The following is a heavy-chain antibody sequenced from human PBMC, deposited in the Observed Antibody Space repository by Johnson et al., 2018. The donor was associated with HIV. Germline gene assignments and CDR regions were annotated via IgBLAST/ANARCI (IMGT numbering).Heavy chain of an antibody. J-gene: IGHJ3*02. CDR1: GFTFITYA. Sequence: VQLVESGGGLVQPGGSLRLSCAASGFTFITYAMSWVRQAPGKGLEWVSSVSGSGASTYYADSVKGQFTISRDNSKNTLHLQMNSLRVEDTAMYYCARGPILEWLSGDGFDIWGQGTMVTVSS. CDR3: ARGPILEWLSGDGFDI. V-gene: IGHV3-23*04. D-gene: IGHD3-3*01. CDR2: VSGSGAST.